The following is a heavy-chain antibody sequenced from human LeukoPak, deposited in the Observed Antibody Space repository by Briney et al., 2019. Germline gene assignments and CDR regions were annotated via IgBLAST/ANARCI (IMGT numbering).Heavy chain of an antibody. CDR1: GFSFDNCA. CDR2: ISGSGGST. CDR3: ARRTPDYYYYYMDV. Sequence: GGSLRLSCAVSGFSFDNCAMTWVRQAPGKGLEWVSTISGSGGSTYYADSVKGRFTISRDNSKNTLYLQMNSLRAEDTAVYYCARRTPDYYYYYMDVWGKGTTVTVSS. J-gene: IGHJ6*03. V-gene: IGHV3-23*01.